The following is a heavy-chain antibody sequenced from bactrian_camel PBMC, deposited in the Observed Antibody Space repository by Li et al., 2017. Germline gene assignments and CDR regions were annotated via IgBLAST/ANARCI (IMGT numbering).Heavy chain of an antibody. D-gene: IGHD1*01. Sequence: HVQLVESGGGSVQAGGSLRLSCTGSGYSYRTHSMAWFRQVPGKEREEEREAVAIIDNGGKLKYAESVKGRFTISQDGAKNTLYLHMNNLKPEDTAMYHCAAAYPYDKHHTVIPIGSRIPASVTGARGPRSPSP. J-gene: IGHJ4*01. CDR1: GYSYRTHS. CDR2: IDNGGKL. V-gene: IGHV3S53*01. CDR3: AAAYPYDKHHTVIPIGSRIPASVT.